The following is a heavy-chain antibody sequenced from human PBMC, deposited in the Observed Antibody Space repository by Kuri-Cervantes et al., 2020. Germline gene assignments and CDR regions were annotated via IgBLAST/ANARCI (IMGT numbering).Heavy chain of an antibody. CDR3: AKEDIVATIWYFDY. Sequence: LKISCAAPGFTFSSYAMSWVRQAPGKGLEWVSAISGSGGSTYYADSVKGRFTISRDNSKNTLYLQMNSLRAEDTAVYYCAKEDIVATIWYFDYWGQGTLVTVSS. V-gene: IGHV3-23*01. CDR1: GFTFSSYA. CDR2: ISGSGGST. J-gene: IGHJ4*02. D-gene: IGHD5-12*01.